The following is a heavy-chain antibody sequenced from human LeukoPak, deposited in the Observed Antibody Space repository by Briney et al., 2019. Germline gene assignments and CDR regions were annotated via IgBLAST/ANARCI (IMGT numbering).Heavy chain of an antibody. J-gene: IGHJ4*02. D-gene: IGHD6-19*01. Sequence: GGSLRLSCAASGFTFSSYGMHWVRQAPGKGLEWVTVISYDGSDKYYADSVKGRFTISRDNSKNTLYLQMNSLRAEDTAVYYCARAYDSGWYVTDYWGQGILVTVSS. CDR3: ARAYDSGWYVTDY. CDR2: ISYDGSDK. CDR1: GFTFSSYG. V-gene: IGHV3-30*03.